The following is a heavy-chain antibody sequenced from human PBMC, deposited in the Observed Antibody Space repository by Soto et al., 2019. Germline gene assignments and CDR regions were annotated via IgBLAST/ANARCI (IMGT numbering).Heavy chain of an antibody. Sequence: GGSLRLSCAASGFTFSNYWMHWVRQTPGKGLVWVSRIGGDGSSTSYADSVKGRFTISRDNSKNTLYLQMNSLRAEDTAVYYCAKARPTHFGGAHFDYWGQGTLVTVSS. CDR3: AKARPTHFGGAHFDY. D-gene: IGHD3-16*01. CDR1: GFTFSNYW. CDR2: IGGDGSST. J-gene: IGHJ4*02. V-gene: IGHV3-74*01.